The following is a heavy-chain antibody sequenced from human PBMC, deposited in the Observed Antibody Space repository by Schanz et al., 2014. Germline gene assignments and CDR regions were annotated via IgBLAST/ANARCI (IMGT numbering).Heavy chain of an antibody. D-gene: IGHD3-10*01. Sequence: QLMQSGSEVRKPGASVKVSCKASGYIFGSHGMTWVRQAPGQGPELMGWINAHTGNTQYAQKFQGRATMTRDTVPATGHLEQTGQRSDGTAIYNGARVHSAAYHYNRPGDFAIWGRWGRVSVSS. CDR1: GYIFGSHG. CDR3: ARVHSAAYHYNRPGDFAI. J-gene: IGHJ3*02. CDR2: INAHTGNT. V-gene: IGHV1-18*01.